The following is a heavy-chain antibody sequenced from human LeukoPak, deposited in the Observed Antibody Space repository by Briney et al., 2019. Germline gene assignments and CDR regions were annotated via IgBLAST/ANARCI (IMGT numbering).Heavy chain of an antibody. Sequence: SETLSLTCSVSGASINDYYWTWIRQPPGKGLEWVGYVYHTGTSGYRPSLKSRVAMSLDTSKNQVSLKLRSVTAADTAVYFCTRVVNCGHFDYWGQGTLVTVSS. CDR1: GASINDYY. J-gene: IGHJ4*02. CDR3: TRVVNCGHFDY. V-gene: IGHV4-59*12. CDR2: VYHTGTS. D-gene: IGHD2-21*01.